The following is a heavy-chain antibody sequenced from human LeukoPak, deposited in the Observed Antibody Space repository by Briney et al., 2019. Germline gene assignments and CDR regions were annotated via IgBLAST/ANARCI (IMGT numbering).Heavy chain of an antibody. V-gene: IGHV4-38-2*02. CDR2: IYHSGST. Sequence: KASETLSLTCTVSGYSISSAYYWGWIRQPPGKGLEWIGSIYHSGSTYYNPSLKSRVTISVDTSKNQFSLKLSSVTAADTAVYYCATDGKYYDSRGDFDYWGQGTLVTVSS. J-gene: IGHJ4*02. D-gene: IGHD3-22*01. CDR3: ATDGKYYDSRGDFDY. CDR1: GYSISSAYY.